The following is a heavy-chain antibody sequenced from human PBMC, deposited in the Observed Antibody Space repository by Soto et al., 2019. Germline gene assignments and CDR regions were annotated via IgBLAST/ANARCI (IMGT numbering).Heavy chain of an antibody. V-gene: IGHV4-30-2*01. CDR1: GGSISSGGYS. CDR2: IYHSGST. D-gene: IGHD5-18*01. Sequence: PSETLSLTCAVSGGSISSGGYSWSWIRQPPGKGLEWIGYIYHSGSTYYNPSLKSRVTISVDRSKNQFSLKLSSVTAADTAVYYCAKEGYSYGYGIDYWGQGTLVTVSS. CDR3: AKEGYSYGYGIDY. J-gene: IGHJ4*02.